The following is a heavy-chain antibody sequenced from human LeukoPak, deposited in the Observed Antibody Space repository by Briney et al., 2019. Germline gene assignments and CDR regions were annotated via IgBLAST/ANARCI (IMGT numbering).Heavy chain of an antibody. CDR3: ARATVTTSGNWFDP. J-gene: IGHJ5*02. CDR1: GFTFSSYW. V-gene: IGHV3-74*01. Sequence: GGSLRLSCAASGFTFSSYWMHWVRQAPGKGLVWVSRINTDGSSTSYADSVKGRFTISRDNAKNTLYLQMNSLGAEDTAVYYCARATVTTSGNWFDPWGQGTLVTVSS. CDR2: INTDGSST. D-gene: IGHD4-17*01.